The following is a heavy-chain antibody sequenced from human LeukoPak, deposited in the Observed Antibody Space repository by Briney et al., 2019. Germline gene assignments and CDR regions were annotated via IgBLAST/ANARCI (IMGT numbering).Heavy chain of an antibody. CDR2: ISSSSSYI. CDR1: GFTFSSYS. Sequence: PGGSLRLSCAASGFTFSSYSMNWVRQAPGKGLEWVSSISSSSSYIYYADSVKGRFTISRDNAKNSLYLQMNSLRAEDTAVYYCARSTSYSGSYYLVGYQFDYWGQGTLVTVSS. CDR3: ARSTSYSGSYYLVGYQFDY. J-gene: IGHJ4*02. V-gene: IGHV3-21*01. D-gene: IGHD1-26*01.